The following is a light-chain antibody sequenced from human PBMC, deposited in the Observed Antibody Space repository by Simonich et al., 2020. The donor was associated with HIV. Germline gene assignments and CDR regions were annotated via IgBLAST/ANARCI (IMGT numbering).Light chain of an antibody. CDR2: EVS. J-gene: IGKJ5*01. V-gene: IGKV2-29*03. Sequence: DIVMTQSPLSLPVTPGEPASISCRSSQSLLHINGYNYLDWYLQKPGQSPQLLIYEVSNRFSGVPDRFSGSGSGTDFTLKISRAEAEDVGVYYCMEGIHLPITFGQGTRLEIK. CDR1: QSLLHINGYNY. CDR3: MEGIHLPIT.